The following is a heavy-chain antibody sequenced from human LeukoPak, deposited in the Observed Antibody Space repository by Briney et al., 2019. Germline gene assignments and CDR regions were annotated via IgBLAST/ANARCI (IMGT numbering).Heavy chain of an antibody. CDR3: LRRLSGPSDY. Sequence: GGSLRLSCAASGLTFSNHWMHCVRQLPGKGLVWVSRINTDGTYTTYADSVKGRFTVSRDNAKSTLYLQMNSLRADDTAMYYCLRRLSGPSDYWGRGALVTVSS. CDR2: INTDGTYT. V-gene: IGHV3-74*01. CDR1: GLTFSNHW. J-gene: IGHJ4*02.